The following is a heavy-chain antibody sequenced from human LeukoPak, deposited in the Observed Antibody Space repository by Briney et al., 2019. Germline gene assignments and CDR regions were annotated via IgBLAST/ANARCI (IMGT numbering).Heavy chain of an antibody. D-gene: IGHD3-10*01. CDR3: TRDRRYGGMDV. Sequence: GGSLRLSCAASGFTFSSYWMHWVRHAPGKGLVWVSRIISDGSSATHADSVKGRFTVSRDNAKNMLYLQMNSLRAEDTAVYYCTRDRRYGGMDVWGQGTTVTVSS. CDR2: IISDGSSA. CDR1: GFTFSSYW. V-gene: IGHV3-74*01. J-gene: IGHJ6*02.